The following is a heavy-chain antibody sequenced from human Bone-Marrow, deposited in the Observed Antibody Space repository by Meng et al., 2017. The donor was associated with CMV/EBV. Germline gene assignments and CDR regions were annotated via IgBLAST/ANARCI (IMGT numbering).Heavy chain of an antibody. J-gene: IGHJ4*02. Sequence: SQTLSLTCAVYGGSFSDYYWTWIRQPPGKGLEWIGEINHSGSTNYNSSLKSRVTISVDTSRNQFSLKVNYVTAADTSVYYCARRIRYYSGSYLDYWGQGALVTVSS. CDR1: GGSFSDYY. D-gene: IGHD6-19*01. V-gene: IGHV4-34*01. CDR3: ARRIRYYSGSYLDY. CDR2: INHSGST.